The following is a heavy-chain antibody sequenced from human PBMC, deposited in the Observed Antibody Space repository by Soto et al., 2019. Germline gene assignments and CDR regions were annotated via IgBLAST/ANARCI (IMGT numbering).Heavy chain of an antibody. D-gene: IGHD2-21*01. V-gene: IGHV2-5*02. Sequence: QINLKESAPPVVKPTQTLTLTCTFSGFSLSTSGAAVGWIRQPPGRALEWVALIYWDGDKRYNRYNPSLDGRANVTMDTYKNPVALTLTNVDPADTAKYFCAHRATMKMFGLVIDNGDWFDPWGQGTRVIVSS. CDR3: AHRATMKMFGLVIDNGDWFDP. J-gene: IGHJ5*02. CDR1: GFSLSTSGAA. CDR2: IYWDGDK.